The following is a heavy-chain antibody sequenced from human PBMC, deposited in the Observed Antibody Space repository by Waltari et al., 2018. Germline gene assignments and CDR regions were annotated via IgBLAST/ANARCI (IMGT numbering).Heavy chain of an antibody. Sequence: QVQLQESGPGLVKPSQTLSLTCTVSGGPISSGDSYWSWLRQPPGKGLEWIGYIYYSGSTYYNPSLKSRVTIAVDTSKNQFSLKLSSVTAADTAVYYCAREGQGYGGNTGPLDYWGQGTLVTVSS. J-gene: IGHJ4*02. CDR2: IYYSGST. D-gene: IGHD5-12*01. V-gene: IGHV4-30-4*08. CDR3: AREGQGYGGNTGPLDY. CDR1: GGPISSGDSY.